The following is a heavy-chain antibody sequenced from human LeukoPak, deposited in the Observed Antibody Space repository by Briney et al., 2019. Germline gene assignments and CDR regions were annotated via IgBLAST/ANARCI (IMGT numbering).Heavy chain of an antibody. CDR3: ARGDSSNYFFLGDY. CDR2: INSNSGGT. J-gene: IGHJ4*02. D-gene: IGHD3-22*01. CDR1: GYTFTGYY. Sequence: GASVKVSCKTSGYTFTGYYIHWVRQAPGQGLEWMGWINSNSGGTSYAQKFQGRVTMTRATSVSTAYVELRRLKSDDTAIYYCARGDSSNYFFLGDYWGQGTLVTVSS. V-gene: IGHV1-2*02.